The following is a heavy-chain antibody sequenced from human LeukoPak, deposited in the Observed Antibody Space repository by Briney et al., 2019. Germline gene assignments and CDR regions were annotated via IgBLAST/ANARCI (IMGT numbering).Heavy chain of an antibody. V-gene: IGHV4-30-4*01. CDR1: GGSISSGDYY. D-gene: IGHD1-26*01. J-gene: IGHJ4*02. CDR2: ILHTGDT. CDR3: ARVNIPFSRSYYSYFFAH. Sequence: PSETLSLTCTVSGGSISSGDYYWSWIRQPPGKGLEWIGEILHTGDTKYNESLKSRVVISVDNSNNQFSLSLDSVTAADTAVYFCARVNIPFSRSYYSYFFAHWGRGTPVTVSS.